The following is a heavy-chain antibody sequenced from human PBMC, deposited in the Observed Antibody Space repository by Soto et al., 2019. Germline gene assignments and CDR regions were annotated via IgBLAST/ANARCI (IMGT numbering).Heavy chain of an antibody. V-gene: IGHV4-34*01. Sequence: SETLSLTCAVYGVSFSDYYWTWIRQPPGKGLEWIGEIHHSGSTNYNPSLKSRVTISLDASKNQFSLKLSSVTAADAAVYYCASYGRGTYYYGYYFHHWGQGTPVTVSS. D-gene: IGHD3-10*01. J-gene: IGHJ4*02. CDR3: ASYGRGTYYYGYYFHH. CDR1: GVSFSDYY. CDR2: IHHSGST.